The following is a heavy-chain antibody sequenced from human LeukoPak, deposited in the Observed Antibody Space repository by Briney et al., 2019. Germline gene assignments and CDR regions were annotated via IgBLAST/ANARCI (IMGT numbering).Heavy chain of an antibody. V-gene: IGHV4-39*07. J-gene: IGHJ4*02. CDR2: IYYNGST. Sequence: SETLSLTCTVSGGSISSSSYYWGWIRQPPGKGLEWIGSIYYNGSTYYNPSLKSRVTISVDTSKNQFSLKLSSVTAADTAVYYCARDHIGGGSCYDYWGQGTLVTVSS. CDR1: GGSISSSSYY. D-gene: IGHD2-15*01. CDR3: ARDHIGGGSCYDY.